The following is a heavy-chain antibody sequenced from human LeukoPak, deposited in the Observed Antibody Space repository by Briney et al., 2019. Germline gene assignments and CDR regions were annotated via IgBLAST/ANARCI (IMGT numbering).Heavy chain of an antibody. Sequence: SETLSLTCTVSSGSINNYYWSWIRQAPGKGLEWIGYVYYSGSTNYNPSLKSRVAISVDTSKNQFSLKLTSVTAADTAVYYCARMDRGGWLYFGYWGQGTPVTVSS. CDR1: SGSINNYY. CDR2: VYYSGST. D-gene: IGHD5-24*01. J-gene: IGHJ4*02. CDR3: ARMDRGGWLYFGY. V-gene: IGHV4-59*01.